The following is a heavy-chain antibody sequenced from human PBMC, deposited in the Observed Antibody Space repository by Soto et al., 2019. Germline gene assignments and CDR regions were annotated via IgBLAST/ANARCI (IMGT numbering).Heavy chain of an antibody. V-gene: IGHV3-7*01. CDR2: IKQDGSEK. CDR1: GFTFSSYW. J-gene: IGHJ6*02. CDR3: AREGYYDSSGYYYGGYYGMDV. D-gene: IGHD3-22*01. Sequence: EVQLVESGGGLVQPGGSLRLSCAASGFTFSSYWMSWVRQAPGKGLEWVANIKQDGSEKYYVDSVKGRFTISRDNAKNSLYLQMNSLRAEDTAVYYCAREGYYDSSGYYYGGYYGMDVWGQGTTVTVSS.